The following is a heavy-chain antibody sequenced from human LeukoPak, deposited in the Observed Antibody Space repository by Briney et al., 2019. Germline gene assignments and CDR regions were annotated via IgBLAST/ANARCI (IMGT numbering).Heavy chain of an antibody. CDR2: ISSSSSYI. V-gene: IGHV3-21*01. J-gene: IGHJ4*02. CDR1: GFTFSSYS. D-gene: IGHD6-19*01. Sequence: SGGSLRLSCAASGFTFSSYSMNWVRQAPGKGLEWVSSISSSSSYIYYADSVKGRFTISRDNAKSSLYLQMNSLRAEDTAVYYCARVWAVAGTFGFDYWGQGTLVTVSS. CDR3: ARVWAVAGTFGFDY.